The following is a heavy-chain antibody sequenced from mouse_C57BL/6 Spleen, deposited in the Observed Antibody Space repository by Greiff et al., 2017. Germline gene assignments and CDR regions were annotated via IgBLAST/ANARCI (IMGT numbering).Heavy chain of an antibody. CDR1: GYTFTSYG. CDR3: ARSGYYGSSYSSWYFDV. V-gene: IGHV1-81*01. D-gene: IGHD1-1*01. CDR2: IYPRSGNT. Sequence: QVQLQQSGAELARPGASVKLSCKASGYTFTSYGISWVKQRTGQGLEWIGEIYPRSGNTYYNEKFKGKATLTADKSSSTAYMELRSLTSEDSAVYFCARSGYYGSSYSSWYFDVWGTGTTVTVSS. J-gene: IGHJ1*03.